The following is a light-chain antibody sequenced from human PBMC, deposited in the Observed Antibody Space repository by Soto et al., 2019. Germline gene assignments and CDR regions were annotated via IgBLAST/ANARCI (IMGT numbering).Light chain of an antibody. CDR1: SSDVDGYNY. CDR3: SSYTSSSTPLFV. V-gene: IGLV2-14*01. J-gene: IGLJ1*01. CDR2: DVS. Sequence: QSVLTQPASVSGSPGQSITISCTGTSSDVDGYNYVSWYQQHPGKAPKLMIYDVSNRPSGVSNRFSGSKSGNTASLTISGLQAEDEADYYCSSYTSSSTPLFVFGTGTKVTVL.